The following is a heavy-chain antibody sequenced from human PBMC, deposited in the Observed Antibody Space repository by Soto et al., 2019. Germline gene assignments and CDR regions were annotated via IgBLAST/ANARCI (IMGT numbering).Heavy chain of an antibody. J-gene: IGHJ5*02. CDR3: AKNPSLIVVEWFDP. Sequence: EVQLLESGGGLVQPGGSLRVSCTASGFTFSNYGMSWVRQAPGKGLEWVSSISGSGGGIYYADSVRGRFTISRDNSKNTLYLQMNDLRVEDTAVYYCAKNPSLIVVEWFDPWGRGTLVTVSS. CDR2: ISGSGGGI. CDR1: GFTFSNYG. D-gene: IGHD2-15*01. V-gene: IGHV3-23*01.